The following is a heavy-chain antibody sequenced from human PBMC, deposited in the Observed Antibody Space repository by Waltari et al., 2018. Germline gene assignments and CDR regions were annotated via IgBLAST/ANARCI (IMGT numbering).Heavy chain of an antibody. V-gene: IGHV3-23*01. J-gene: IGHJ4*02. CDR3: AKGWKVRGVITFDY. D-gene: IGHD3-10*01. CDR1: GFPFSSIA. CDR2: ISGSGGST. Sequence: VQLLESGGGLVQPGGSLRLSCAASGFPFSSIAMSWVRHAPGKGLEWVSAISGSGGSTYYADSVKGRFTISRDNSKNTLYLQMNSLRAEDTAVYYCAKGWKVRGVITFDYWGQGTLVTVSS.